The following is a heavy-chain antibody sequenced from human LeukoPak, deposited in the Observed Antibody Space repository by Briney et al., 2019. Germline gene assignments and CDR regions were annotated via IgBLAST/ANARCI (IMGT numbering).Heavy chain of an antibody. V-gene: IGHV3-33*01. Sequence: GRSLRLSCAASGFTFSSYGMHWVRRAPGKGLEWVAVIWYDGSNKYYADSVKGRFTISRDNSKNTLYLQMNSLRAEDTAVYYCARGNIVATIFSFYYFDYWGQGTLVTVSS. CDR3: ARGNIVATIFSFYYFDY. D-gene: IGHD5-12*01. CDR2: IWYDGSNK. CDR1: GFTFSSYG. J-gene: IGHJ4*02.